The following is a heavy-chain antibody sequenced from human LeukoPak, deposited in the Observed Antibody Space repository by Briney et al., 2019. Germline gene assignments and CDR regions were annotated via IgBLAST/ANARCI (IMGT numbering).Heavy chain of an antibody. CDR3: ARGQRRHDFWSGYFGDGWFDP. CDR1: GGSISSSSYY. J-gene: IGHJ5*02. Sequence: SETLSLTCTVSGGSISSSSYYWSWIRQPPGKGLEWIGYIYYSGSTNYNPSLKSRVTISVDTSKNQFSLKLSSVTAADTAVYYCARGQRRHDFWSGYFGDGWFDPWGQGTLVTVSS. V-gene: IGHV4-61*01. D-gene: IGHD3-3*01. CDR2: IYYSGST.